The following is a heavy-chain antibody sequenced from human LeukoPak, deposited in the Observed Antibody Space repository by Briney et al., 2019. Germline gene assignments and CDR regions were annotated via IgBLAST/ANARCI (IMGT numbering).Heavy chain of an antibody. D-gene: IGHD3-9*01. J-gene: IGHJ4*02. V-gene: IGHV3-33*01. CDR3: ARDRLWGYDILTGSAALDY. Sequence: GESLRLSCVASGFRFSSYAMNWVRQAPGKGPEWVAAIWDDGSRIYYADSVKGRFTISRDNSNNTLYLQMNTLRAADTAVYYCARDRLWGYDILTGSAALDYWGQGTLVTVSS. CDR2: IWDDGSRI. CDR1: GFRFSSYA.